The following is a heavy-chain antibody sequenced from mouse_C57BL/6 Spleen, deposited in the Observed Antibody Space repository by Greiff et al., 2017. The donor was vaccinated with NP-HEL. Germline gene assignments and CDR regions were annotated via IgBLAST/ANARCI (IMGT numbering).Heavy chain of an antibody. CDR2: IYPGDGDT. D-gene: IGHD4-1*01. Sequence: VQRVESGPELVKPGASVKISCKASGYAFSSSWMNWVKQRPGKGLEWIGRIYPGDGDTNYNGKFKGKATLTADKSSSTAYMQLSSLTSEDSAVYFCARDGGLGGAWFAYWGQGTLVTVSA. CDR1: GYAFSSSW. CDR3: ARDGGLGGAWFAY. J-gene: IGHJ3*01. V-gene: IGHV1-82*01.